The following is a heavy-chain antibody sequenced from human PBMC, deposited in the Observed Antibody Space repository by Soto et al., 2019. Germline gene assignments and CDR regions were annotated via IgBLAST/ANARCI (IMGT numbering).Heavy chain of an antibody. D-gene: IGHD4-17*01. Sequence: ASVKVSCKASGGTFSSYAISWVRQAPGQGLEWMGGIIPIFGTANYAQKFQGRVTITADESTSTAYMELSSLRSEDTAVYYCARGGIYGDRDYYYYGMDVWGQGTTVTVSS. CDR1: GGTFSSYA. CDR2: IIPIFGTA. V-gene: IGHV1-69*13. CDR3: ARGGIYGDRDYYYYGMDV. J-gene: IGHJ6*02.